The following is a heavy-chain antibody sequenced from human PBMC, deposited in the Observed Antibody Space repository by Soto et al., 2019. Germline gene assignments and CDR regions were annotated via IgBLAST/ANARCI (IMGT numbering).Heavy chain of an antibody. Sequence: QVQLVQSGAEVKKPGASVKVSCKSSGYPFTHYGITWVRQAPGQGLEWMGWISPYNGNTNYGQTLQGRVTLTTDTSTSTVYMELRSMRSDDTAVYYCARDHSCERSYYYGIDVWGHGTTFTVSS. J-gene: IGHJ6*02. CDR3: ARDHSCERSYYYGIDV. V-gene: IGHV1-18*01. CDR1: GYPFTHYG. D-gene: IGHD3-10*01. CDR2: ISPYNGNT.